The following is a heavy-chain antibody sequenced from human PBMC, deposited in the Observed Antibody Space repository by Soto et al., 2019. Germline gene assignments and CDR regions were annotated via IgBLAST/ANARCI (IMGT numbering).Heavy chain of an antibody. Sequence: EVQLVESGGGLVEPGGSLRLSCAASGFTLSNAWMTWVRQAPGKGLEWVGRIKGKSAGGTTDYGAPVKGRFTVSRDDSKNTLYLQMNSLKTEDTGVYYCWSQGFGVYADMDVWGQGTTVTVSS. V-gene: IGHV3-15*01. J-gene: IGHJ6*02. CDR3: WSQGFGVYADMDV. CDR2: IKGKSAGGTT. CDR1: GFTLSNAW. D-gene: IGHD5-12*01.